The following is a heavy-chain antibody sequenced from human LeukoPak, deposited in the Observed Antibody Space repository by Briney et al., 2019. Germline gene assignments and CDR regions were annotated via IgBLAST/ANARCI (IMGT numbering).Heavy chain of an antibody. CDR2: ISDTGGFT. V-gene: IGHV3-23*01. D-gene: IGHD4-17*01. J-gene: IGHJ4*02. CDR1: GFTFTRYA. Sequence: GGXLRLSCAASGFTFTRYAMTWVRQAPGKGLEWVSTISDTGGFTFYADSVKGRFTISRDNSKNTLYLQMNSLRADDTAVYYCANAPTGTYRFDYWGQGTLVTVSS. CDR3: ANAPTGTYRFDY.